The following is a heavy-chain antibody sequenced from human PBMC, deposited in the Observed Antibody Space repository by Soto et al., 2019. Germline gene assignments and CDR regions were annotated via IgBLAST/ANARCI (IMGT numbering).Heavy chain of an antibody. D-gene: IGHD6-19*01. CDR3: ARDRVTPVAGTTYYYYYMDV. V-gene: IGHV1-46*01. J-gene: IGHJ6*03. Sequence: ASVKVSCKASGYTFTSYYMHWVRQAPGQGLEWMGIINPSGGSTSYAQKFQGRVTMTRDTSTSTVYMELSSLRSEDTAVYYCARDRVTPVAGTTYYYYYMDVSGKGTTVTVSS. CDR2: INPSGGST. CDR1: GYTFTSYY.